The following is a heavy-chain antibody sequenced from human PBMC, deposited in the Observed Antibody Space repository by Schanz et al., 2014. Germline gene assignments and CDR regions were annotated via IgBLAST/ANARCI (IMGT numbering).Heavy chain of an antibody. V-gene: IGHV1-2*02. Sequence: QVQLVQSGAEVKKPGASVKVSCKASGYTFTDYYIHWVRQAPGQGPECMGWINPNSGDTNYGQKFQGRVTMTRDTSISTAYMELSSLRSDDTAVYYCARARQRYPHDYWGQGTLVTVSS. CDR2: INPNSGDT. D-gene: IGHD2-2*02. J-gene: IGHJ4*02. CDR3: ARARQRYPHDY. CDR1: GYTFTDYY.